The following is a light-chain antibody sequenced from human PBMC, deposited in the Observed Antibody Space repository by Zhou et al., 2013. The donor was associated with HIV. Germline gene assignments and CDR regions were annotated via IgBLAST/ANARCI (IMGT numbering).Light chain of an antibody. CDR3: QQYSSYPLT. J-gene: IGKJ1*01. V-gene: IGKV1-5*03. Sequence: DIQMTQSPSTVSASVRDRVTITCRASQNVSTWLAWYQQKPGKAPNILIYQASSLEIGVPSRFSGSGSGTEFTLTITSLQPDDFATYYCQQYSSYPLTFGPGTKVDIK. CDR1: QNVSTW. CDR2: QAS.